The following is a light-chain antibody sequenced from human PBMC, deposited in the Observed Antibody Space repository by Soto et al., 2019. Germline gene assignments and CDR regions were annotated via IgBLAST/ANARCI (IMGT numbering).Light chain of an antibody. CDR2: YAS. J-gene: IGKJ5*01. V-gene: IGKV3-15*01. CDR1: QSVSNN. Sequence: EIMMTQSPAILSVSPGERATLSCRASQSVSNNLAWYQQKPGQVPRLLIYYASTRATGVPTRFSGSGSGTDFTLTISSLQSEDFAVYYCQQYDTSPPLTFGQGTRLEIK. CDR3: QQYDTSPPLT.